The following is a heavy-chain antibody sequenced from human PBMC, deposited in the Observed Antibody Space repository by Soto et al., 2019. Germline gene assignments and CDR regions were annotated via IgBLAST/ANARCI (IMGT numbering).Heavy chain of an antibody. Sequence: QVQLQESGPGLVKPSQTLSLTCTVSGGSISSGGYYWSWIRQHPGKVLEWIGYIYYSGSTYYNPSLKSRVTISVDTSKNQFSLKLSSVTAADTAVYYCARDSTLEDIVARWWPGAFDIWGQGTMVTVSS. V-gene: IGHV4-31*03. CDR1: GGSISSGGYY. D-gene: IGHD5-12*01. CDR3: ARDSTLEDIVARWWPGAFDI. CDR2: IYYSGST. J-gene: IGHJ3*02.